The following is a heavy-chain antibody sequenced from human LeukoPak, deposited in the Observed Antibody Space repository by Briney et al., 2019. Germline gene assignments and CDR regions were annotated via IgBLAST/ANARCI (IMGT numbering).Heavy chain of an antibody. CDR1: GFTFDDYA. Sequence: GGSLRLSCVASGFTFDDYAIHWVRQAPGKGLEWISLINRDGGSTYYADSVKGRFTISRDNSKNSLYLQMSSLRGEDTALYYCAKDRSPGYSYGSPTGMDVWGQGTTVTVSS. CDR3: AKDRSPGYSYGSPTGMDV. CDR2: INRDGGST. J-gene: IGHJ6*02. V-gene: IGHV3-43D*03. D-gene: IGHD5-18*01.